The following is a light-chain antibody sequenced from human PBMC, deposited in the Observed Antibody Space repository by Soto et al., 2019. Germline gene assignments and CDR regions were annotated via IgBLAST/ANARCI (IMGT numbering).Light chain of an antibody. CDR1: SSNIGSNT. V-gene: IGLV1-44*01. J-gene: IGLJ2*01. CDR3: TAWDDSLNVVV. Sequence: QAVVTQPPSTSGTPGQRVTISCSGSSSNIGSNTVNWYQQLPGAAPKLLIYSNDQRPSGVPDRLSGSKSGTSASLAFSGLQSEDEADYYCTAWDDSLNVVVFGGGTKLTVL. CDR2: SND.